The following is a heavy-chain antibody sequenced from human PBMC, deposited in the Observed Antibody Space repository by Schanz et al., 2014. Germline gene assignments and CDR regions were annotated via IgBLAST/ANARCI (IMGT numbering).Heavy chain of an antibody. V-gene: IGHV3-66*02. J-gene: IGHJ4*02. Sequence: EMQLLESGGGLVQPGGSLRLSCAASGFAVDNYYMSCVRQAPGRGLEWVSIIFTDGRTYYADSVKGRFTISRDSSKNTLYLKMSSLTTEDTSLYFCARGCSRSHYRLDYWGQGTLVTVSS. CDR3: ARGCSRSHYRLDY. D-gene: IGHD1-26*01. CDR2: IFTDGRT. CDR1: GFAVDNYY.